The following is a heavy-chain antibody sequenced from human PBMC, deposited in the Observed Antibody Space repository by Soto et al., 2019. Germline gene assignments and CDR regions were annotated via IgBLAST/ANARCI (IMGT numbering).Heavy chain of an antibody. V-gene: IGHV1-69*06. Sequence: GASVKVSCKASGGTFSSYAISWVRQAPGQGLEWMGGIIPIFGTANYAQKFQGRVTTTADKSTSTAYMELSSLRSEDAAVYYCARDIPIVMGITMIVVAPLGYYYGMDVWGQGTTVTVSS. CDR2: IIPIFGTA. CDR1: GGTFSSYA. J-gene: IGHJ6*02. CDR3: ARDIPIVMGITMIVVAPLGYYYGMDV. D-gene: IGHD3-22*01.